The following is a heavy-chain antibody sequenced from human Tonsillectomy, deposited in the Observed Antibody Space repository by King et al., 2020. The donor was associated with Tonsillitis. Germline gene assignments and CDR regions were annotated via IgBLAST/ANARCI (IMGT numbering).Heavy chain of an antibody. D-gene: IGHD5-18*01. CDR2: IYFSGYT. CDR3: ARAVGYGPLYYFDY. CDR1: GDSISSNSYY. V-gene: IGHV4-39*01. Sequence: QLQESGPGLVKPSETLSLTCTVSGDSISSNSYYWGWIRQPPGKGLEWIASIYFSGYTYYNPSLKSRVTISVDTSKSQFSLKLRPVTAADTAVYYCARAVGYGPLYYFDYWGQGALVTVSS. J-gene: IGHJ4*02.